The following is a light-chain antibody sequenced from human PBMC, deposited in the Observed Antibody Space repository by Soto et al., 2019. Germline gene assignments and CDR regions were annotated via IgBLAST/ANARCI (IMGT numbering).Light chain of an antibody. Sequence: EIVLTQSPGTLSLSPGERATLSCRASQSVSSTYLAWYQQKPGQAPRLLIYGASSRATGIPDRFSGSGSGTDFTLTISRLEPEDFAVYYCQHYGSSPLACGGGTRVVIK. CDR3: QHYGSSPLA. CDR1: QSVSSTY. V-gene: IGKV3-20*01. J-gene: IGKJ4*01. CDR2: GAS.